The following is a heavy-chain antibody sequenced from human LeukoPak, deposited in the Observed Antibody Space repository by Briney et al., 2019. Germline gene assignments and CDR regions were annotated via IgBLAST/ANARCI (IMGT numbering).Heavy chain of an antibody. CDR3: ARPKYGSGWYEFDY. Sequence: KPSETLSFTCTVSGGSISSYYWSWLRQPPGKGLEWIGYIYYSGSTNYNPSLKSRVTISVDTSKNQFSLKLSSVTAADTAVYYCARPKYGSGWYEFDYWGQGTLVTVSS. CDR1: GGSISSYY. J-gene: IGHJ4*02. CDR2: IYYSGST. V-gene: IGHV4-59*08. D-gene: IGHD6-19*01.